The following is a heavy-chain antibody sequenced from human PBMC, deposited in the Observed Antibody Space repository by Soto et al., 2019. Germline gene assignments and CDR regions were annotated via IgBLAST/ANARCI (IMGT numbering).Heavy chain of an antibody. V-gene: IGHV3-21*01. CDR3: ARDPPSYYYGSGRNLDY. J-gene: IGHJ4*02. D-gene: IGHD3-10*01. CDR2: ISSSSSYI. Sequence: GGSLRLSCAASGFTFSSYSMNWVRQAPGKGLEWVSSISSSSSYIYYADSVKGRFTISRDNAKNSLYLQMNSLRAEDTAVYYCARDPPSYYYGSGRNLDYWGQGTLVTVSS. CDR1: GFTFSSYS.